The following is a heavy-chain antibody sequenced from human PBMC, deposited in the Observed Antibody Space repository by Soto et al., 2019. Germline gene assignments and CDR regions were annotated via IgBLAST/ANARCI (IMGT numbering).Heavy chain of an antibody. V-gene: IGHV4-39*01. CDR1: GGSISSSSYY. Sequence: LSLTCTVSGGSISSSSYYWGWIRQPPGKGLEWIGSIYYSGSTYYNPSLKSRVTISVDTSKNQFSLKLSSVTAADTAVYYCARSTRKIWTTDTLGGWFNPWGQVTLGTVSS. J-gene: IGHJ5*02. CDR2: IYYSGST. CDR3: ARSTRKIWTTDTLGGWFNP. D-gene: IGHD4-4*01.